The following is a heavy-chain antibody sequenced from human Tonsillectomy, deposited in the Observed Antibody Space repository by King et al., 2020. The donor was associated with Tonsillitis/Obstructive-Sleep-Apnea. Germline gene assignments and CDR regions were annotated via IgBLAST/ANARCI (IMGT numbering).Heavy chain of an antibody. CDR1: GFTFSNAW. V-gene: IGHV3-15*07. D-gene: IGHD1-26*01. J-gene: IGHJ4*02. CDR3: TTDGKIVGAKGFGY. CDR2: IKSKTDVGTT. Sequence: QLVQSGGGLVKPGGSLRLSCAASGFTFSNAWMNWVRQAPGKGLEWVGRIKSKTDVGTTDYAAPGKGRFTISRDDSKNTLYLQMNSLKTEDKAVYYCTTDGKIVGAKGFGYWGQGTLVTVSS.